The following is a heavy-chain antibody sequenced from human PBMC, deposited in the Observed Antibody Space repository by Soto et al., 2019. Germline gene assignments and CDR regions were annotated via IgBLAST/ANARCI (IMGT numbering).Heavy chain of an antibody. D-gene: IGHD3-3*01. J-gene: IGHJ5*02. V-gene: IGHV1-18*01. Sequence: ASVKVSCKASGSTFSSYGVSWVRQAPGQGLEWMGWITTYNGNTNDAQKLQGRVTMTTDTSPSTAYMELRSLRSDDTAVYYCASGPIFGVVTSLLDPWGQGTLVTVSS. CDR3: ASGPIFGVVTSLLDP. CDR1: GSTFSSYG. CDR2: ITTYNGNT.